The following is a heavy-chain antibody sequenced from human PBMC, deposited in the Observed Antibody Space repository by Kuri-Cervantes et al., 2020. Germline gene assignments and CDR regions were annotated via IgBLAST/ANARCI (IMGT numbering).Heavy chain of an antibody. J-gene: IGHJ3*02. D-gene: IGHD5-18*01. Sequence: GESLKISCAASGFTFSSYAMSWVRQAPGKGLEWVSAISGSGGSTHYADSVKGRFTISRDNSKNTLYLQMNSLRAEGTAVYYCAKDPVDTAMADAFDIWGQGTMVTVSS. CDR2: ISGSGGST. CDR1: GFTFSSYA. V-gene: IGHV3-23*01. CDR3: AKDPVDTAMADAFDI.